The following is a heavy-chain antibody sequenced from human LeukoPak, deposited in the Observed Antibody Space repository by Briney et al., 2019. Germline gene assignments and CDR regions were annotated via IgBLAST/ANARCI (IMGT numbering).Heavy chain of an antibody. CDR1: GYTFTSYD. J-gene: IGHJ4*02. Sequence: ASVTVSCKASGYTFTSYDINWVRQATGQGLEWMGWMNPNSGNTGYAQKFQGRVTMTRNTSISTAYMELSSLRSEDTAVYYCARGRSSSSLTDYWGQGTLVTVSS. CDR2: MNPNSGNT. CDR3: ARGRSSSSLTDY. V-gene: IGHV1-8*01. D-gene: IGHD6-6*01.